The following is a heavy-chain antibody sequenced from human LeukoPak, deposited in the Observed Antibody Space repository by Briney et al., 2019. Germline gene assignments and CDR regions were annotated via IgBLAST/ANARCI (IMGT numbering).Heavy chain of an antibody. CDR3: AREDFTY. CDR2: ISYDGSNK. D-gene: IGHD3-3*01. CDR1: GFTFSSYA. Sequence: GGSLRLSCAASGFTFSSYAMHWVRQAPGKGLEWVAVISYDGSNKYYADSVKGRFTISRDSSKNTLYLQMNSLRAEDTAVYYCAREDFTYWGQGTLVTVSS. J-gene: IGHJ4*02. V-gene: IGHV3-30*04.